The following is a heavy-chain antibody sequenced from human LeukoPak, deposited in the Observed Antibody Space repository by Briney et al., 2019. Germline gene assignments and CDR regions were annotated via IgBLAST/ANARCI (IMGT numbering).Heavy chain of an antibody. CDR3: ARSSGSYYGPTRYYFDY. CDR1: GYTFTSYY. CDR2: INPSGGST. D-gene: IGHD1-26*01. J-gene: IGHJ4*02. V-gene: IGHV1-46*01. Sequence: ASVKVSCKASGYTFTSYYMHWVRQAPGQGLEWMGIINPSGGSTSYAQKFQGRVTMTRDMSTSTVYMELSSLRSDDTAVYYCARSSGSYYGPTRYYFDYWGQGTLVTVSS.